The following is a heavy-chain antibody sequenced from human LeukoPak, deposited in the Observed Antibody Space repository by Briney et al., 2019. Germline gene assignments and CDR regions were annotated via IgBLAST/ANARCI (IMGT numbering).Heavy chain of an antibody. V-gene: IGHV4-59*12. Sequence: SETLSLTCTVSGGSISSYYWSWIRQPPGKGLEWIGSIYYSGSTYYNPSLKSRVTISVDTSKNQFSLKLSSVTAADTAVYYCARAFPIVVVPAAIVGYYFDHWGQGTLVTVSS. J-gene: IGHJ4*02. D-gene: IGHD2-2*01. CDR1: GGSISSYY. CDR3: ARAFPIVVVPAAIVGYYFDH. CDR2: IYYSGST.